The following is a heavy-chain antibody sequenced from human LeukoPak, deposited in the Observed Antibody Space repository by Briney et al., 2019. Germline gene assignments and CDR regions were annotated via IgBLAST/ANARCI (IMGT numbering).Heavy chain of an antibody. D-gene: IGHD6-19*01. CDR3: AKTFDIAVAGAIDY. Sequence: GGSLRLSCAASGFTFSSYAMHWVRQAPGKGLEWVAVISYDGSNKYYADSVKGRFTISRDNSKNTLYLQMNSLRAEDTAVYYCAKTFDIAVAGAIDYWGQGTLVTVYS. J-gene: IGHJ4*02. CDR1: GFTFSSYA. V-gene: IGHV3-30*18. CDR2: ISYDGSNK.